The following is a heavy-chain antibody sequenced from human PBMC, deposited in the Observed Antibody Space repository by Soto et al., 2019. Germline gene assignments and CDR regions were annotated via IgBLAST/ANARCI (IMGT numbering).Heavy chain of an antibody. Sequence: SETLSLTCTVSGVSISSSSYYWGWTRQPPGKGLEWIGSIYYSGSTYYNPSLKSRVTISVDTSKNQFSLKLSSVTAADTAVYYCARRSGEMVTTPYYFDYWGQGTLVTVSS. D-gene: IGHD5-18*01. CDR1: GVSISSSSYY. J-gene: IGHJ4*02. V-gene: IGHV4-39*07. CDR2: IYYSGST. CDR3: ARRSGEMVTTPYYFDY.